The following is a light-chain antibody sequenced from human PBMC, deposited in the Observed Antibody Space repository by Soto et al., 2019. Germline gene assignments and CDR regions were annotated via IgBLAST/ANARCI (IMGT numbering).Light chain of an antibody. CDR3: QQYGASPIYT. CDR1: QSISNTF. CDR2: GAS. J-gene: IGKJ5*01. Sequence: EIVLTQSPCTLSLSPGESATLSCRASQSISNTFLAWYQQKPGQAPRLLIYGASSRATGTPDRFSGSGSGTDFTLSIRRLEPEDFAVYYCQQYGASPIYTFGQGTRLEIK. V-gene: IGKV3-20*01.